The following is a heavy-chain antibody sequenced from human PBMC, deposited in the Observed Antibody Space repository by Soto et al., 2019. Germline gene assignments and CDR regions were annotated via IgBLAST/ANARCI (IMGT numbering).Heavy chain of an antibody. Sequence: SETLSLTCTVSGGSISSYYWSWIRQPPGKGLEWIGYIYYSGSTNYNPSLKSRVTISVDTSKNQFSLKLSSVTAADTAVYYCARHSWAKKNAIHIWGQGTMVTVSS. CDR3: ARHSWAKKNAIHI. J-gene: IGHJ3*02. V-gene: IGHV4-59*08. CDR2: IYYSGST. D-gene: IGHD3-16*01. CDR1: GGSISSYY.